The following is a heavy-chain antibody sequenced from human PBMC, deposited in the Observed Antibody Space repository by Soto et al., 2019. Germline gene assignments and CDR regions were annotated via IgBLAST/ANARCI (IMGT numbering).Heavy chain of an antibody. CDR3: ARDRGAVTGQYFDY. CDR1: GFTFSSYA. V-gene: IGHV3-23*01. D-gene: IGHD6-19*01. Sequence: PGGSLRLSCAASGFTFSSYAMSWVRQAPGKGLEWVSAISGSGGSTYYADSVKGRFTISRDNSKNTLYLQMNSLRAEDTAVYYCARDRGAVTGQYFDYWGQGALVTVSS. J-gene: IGHJ4*02. CDR2: ISGSGGST.